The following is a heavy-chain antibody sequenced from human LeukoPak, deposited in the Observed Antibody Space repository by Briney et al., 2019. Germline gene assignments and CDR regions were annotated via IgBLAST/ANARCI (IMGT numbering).Heavy chain of an antibody. V-gene: IGHV3-9*01. D-gene: IGHD5-24*01. CDR1: GFTFDDYA. CDR3: AKDILGDGYNAFDY. CDR2: ISWNSGSI. J-gene: IGHJ4*02. Sequence: GGFLRLSCAASGFTFDDYAMHWVRQAPGKGLEWVSGISWNSGSIGYADSVKGRFTISRDNAKNSLYLQMNSLRAEDTALYYCAKDILGDGYNAFDYWGQGTLVTVSS.